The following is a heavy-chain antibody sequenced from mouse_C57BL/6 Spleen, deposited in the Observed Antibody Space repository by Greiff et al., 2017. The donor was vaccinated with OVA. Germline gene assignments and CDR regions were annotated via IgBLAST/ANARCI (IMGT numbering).Heavy chain of an antibody. Sequence: VQLQQSGPELVKPGASVKISCKASGYTFTDSYMNWVKQSHGKSLEWIGDINPNNGGTSYNQKFKGKATLTVDKSSSTAYMELRSLTSEDSAVYYCATGTGYYFDYWGQGTTLTVSS. D-gene: IGHD4-1*01. CDR3: ATGTGYYFDY. J-gene: IGHJ2*01. V-gene: IGHV1-26*01. CDR2: INPNNGGT. CDR1: GYTFTDSY.